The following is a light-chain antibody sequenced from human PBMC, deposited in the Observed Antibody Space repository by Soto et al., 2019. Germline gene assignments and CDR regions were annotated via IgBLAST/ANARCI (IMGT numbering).Light chain of an antibody. V-gene: IGLV1-44*01. J-gene: IGLJ2*01. CDR1: SSNIGGNT. CDR2: SNN. Sequence: QSVLTQPPSASGTPGHRVTMSCSGSSSNIGGNTVNWYQQFPGTAPKLLMFSNNQRPSGVPDRFSGSKSGTSASLAISGLQSADEADYYCAAWDDSLNGLVFGGGTKVTVL. CDR3: AAWDDSLNGLV.